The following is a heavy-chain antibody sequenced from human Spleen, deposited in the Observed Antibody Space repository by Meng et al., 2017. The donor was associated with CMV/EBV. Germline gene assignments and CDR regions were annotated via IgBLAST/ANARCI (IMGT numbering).Heavy chain of an antibody. CDR3: ARGLVPAARTLGY. Sequence: GTLRLSCAVYGGSFSGYYWSWIRQPPGKGLEWIGEINHSGSTNHNPSLKSRVTISVDTSKNQFSLKLSSVTAADTAVYYCARGLVPAARTLGYWGQGTLVTVSS. D-gene: IGHD2-2*01. V-gene: IGHV4-34*01. J-gene: IGHJ4*02. CDR1: GGSFSGYY. CDR2: INHSGST.